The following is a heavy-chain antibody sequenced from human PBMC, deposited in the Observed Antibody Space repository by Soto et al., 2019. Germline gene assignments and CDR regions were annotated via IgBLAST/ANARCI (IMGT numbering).Heavy chain of an antibody. CDR2: VYYTGTT. CDR1: GGSIGSYH. V-gene: IGHV4-59*01. J-gene: IGHJ5*02. D-gene: IGHD4-17*01. CDR3: ARDTVLTGMFDL. Sequence: QSLTCTVSGGSIGSYHWSWVRQPPGKGLEWIASVYYTGTTNYNPSLGSRVTISIGAPENQISLKLTSVTAADTAFYYCARDTVLTGMFDLWGQGTLVTVSS.